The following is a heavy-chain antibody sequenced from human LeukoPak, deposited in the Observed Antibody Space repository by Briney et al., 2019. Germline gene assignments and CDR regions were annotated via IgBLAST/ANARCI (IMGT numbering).Heavy chain of an antibody. V-gene: IGHV3-11*04. D-gene: IGHD4-23*01. CDR3: AIGGHGPNDY. CDR1: RFTFTNAW. CDR2: ISSSGSTI. J-gene: IGHJ4*02. Sequence: GGSLRLSCAASRFTFTNAWMSWVRQAPGKGLEWVSYISSSGSTIYYADSVKGRFTISRDNAKNSLYLQMNSLRAEDTAVYYCAIGGHGPNDYWGQGTLVTVSS.